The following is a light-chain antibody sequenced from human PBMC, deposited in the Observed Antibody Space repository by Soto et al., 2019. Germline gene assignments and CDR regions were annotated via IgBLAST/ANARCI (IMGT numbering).Light chain of an antibody. CDR3: QQRSNWFLT. CDR2: DAS. J-gene: IGKJ4*01. V-gene: IGKV3-11*01. CDR1: QSVSSY. Sequence: EIVLTQSPATLSLSPGERATLSCRASQSVSSYLAWYQQKPGQAPRLLIYDASNTTTGIPARFSGSGSGIAFTLTISSLAPKDFAVYYCQQRSNWFLTFGGGTKVEIK.